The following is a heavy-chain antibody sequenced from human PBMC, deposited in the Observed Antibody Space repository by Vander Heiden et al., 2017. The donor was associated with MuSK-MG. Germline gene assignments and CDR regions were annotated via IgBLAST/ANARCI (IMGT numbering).Heavy chain of an antibody. D-gene: IGHD3-10*01. CDR2: IWPGDSET. V-gene: IGHV5-51*03. CDR1: GYSFTSYW. J-gene: IGHJ6*02. CDR3: ARLYYGSGSSYAPRRYALDV. Sequence: EVQLVQSGAEVKKPGESLQISCKGSGYSFTSYWIGWVRQLPGKGLEWRGIIWPGDSETRYSPSFQGQVTISADKSINTAYLQWSSLKASDTAMYFCARLYYGSGSSYAPRRYALDVWGQGTTVTVSS.